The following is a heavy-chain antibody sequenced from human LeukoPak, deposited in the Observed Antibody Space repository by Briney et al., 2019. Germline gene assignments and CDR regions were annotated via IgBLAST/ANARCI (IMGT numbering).Heavy chain of an antibody. Sequence: SETLSLTCAVYGGSFSGYYWSWTRQPPGKGLEWIGEINHSGSTNYNPSLKSRVTISVDTSRNQFFLKLSSVTAADTAVYCCARYRSSGFDYWGQGTLVTVSS. D-gene: IGHD6-19*01. CDR2: INHSGST. J-gene: IGHJ4*02. CDR3: ARYRSSGFDY. V-gene: IGHV4-34*01. CDR1: GGSFSGYY.